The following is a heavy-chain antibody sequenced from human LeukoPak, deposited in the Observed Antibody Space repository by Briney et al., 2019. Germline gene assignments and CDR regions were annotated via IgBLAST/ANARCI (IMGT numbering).Heavy chain of an antibody. V-gene: IGHV4-34*01. D-gene: IGHD3-10*01. CDR3: ARRRQDYYGSGSGPMDV. Sequence: SETLSLTCAVYGGSFSGYYWSWIRQPPGKGLEWIGEINHSGSTNYNPSLKSRVTISVDASKNQFSLKLSSVTAPDTAVYYCARRRQDYYGSGSGPMDVWGQGTTVTVSS. CDR1: GGSFSGYY. J-gene: IGHJ6*02. CDR2: INHSGST.